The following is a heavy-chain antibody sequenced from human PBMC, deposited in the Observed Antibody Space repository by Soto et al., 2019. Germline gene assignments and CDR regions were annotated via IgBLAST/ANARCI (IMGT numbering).Heavy chain of an antibody. CDR3: ARSMKVVVVPAAKRNWFDP. Sequence: ASVKVSCKASRYTFTSYDINWVRQATGQGLEWMGWMNPNSGNTGYAQKFQGRVTMTRNTSISTAYMELSSLRSEDTAVYYCARSMKVVVVPAAKRNWFDPWGQGTLVTVSS. CDR2: MNPNSGNT. J-gene: IGHJ5*02. V-gene: IGHV1-8*01. CDR1: RYTFTSYD. D-gene: IGHD2-2*01.